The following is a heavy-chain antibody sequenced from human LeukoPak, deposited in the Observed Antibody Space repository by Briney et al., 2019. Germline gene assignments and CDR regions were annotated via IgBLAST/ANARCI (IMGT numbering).Heavy chain of an antibody. D-gene: IGHD4-23*01. CDR2: IYYTGVT. CDR3: ARERSSSGGHSWFDP. CDR1: GGYIITSGHY. J-gene: IGHJ5*02. Sequence: SETLSLTCTVSGGYIITSGHYWGWIRQPPGKGLEWIGSIYYTGVTSTNPFFRSRMSISVDTSKNQFSLKLTSVTAADAAVYCARERSSSGGHSWFDPWGQGTLVTVSS. V-gene: IGHV4-39*07.